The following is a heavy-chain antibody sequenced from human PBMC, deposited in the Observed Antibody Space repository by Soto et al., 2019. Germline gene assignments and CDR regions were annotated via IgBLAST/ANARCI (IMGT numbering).Heavy chain of an antibody. D-gene: IGHD2-2*02. CDR2: ISSRSDI. V-gene: IGHV3-21*01. Sequence: GGSLRLSCVGPGFTFSTYSINWVRQSPGKGLEWVSSISSRSDIYYADSVKGRFTISRDNAKNSVSLQMNSLRAEDTAVYYCAREYTAWPLAYGLDVWGQGTTVTVSS. J-gene: IGHJ6*02. CDR1: GFTFSTYS. CDR3: AREYTAWPLAYGLDV.